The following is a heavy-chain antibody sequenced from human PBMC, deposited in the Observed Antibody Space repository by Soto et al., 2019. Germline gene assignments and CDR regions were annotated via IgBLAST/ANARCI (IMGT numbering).Heavy chain of an antibody. CDR2: ISYDGSNK. CDR3: ARQGVEMATIQDY. V-gene: IGHV3-30-3*01. CDR1: GFTFSSYA. Sequence: HPGGSLRLSCAASGFTFSSYAMHWVRQAPGKGLEWVAVISYDGSNKYYADSVKGRFTISRDNSKNTLYLQMDSLRAEDTAVYYCARQGVEMATIQDYWGQGTLVTVSS. J-gene: IGHJ4*02. D-gene: IGHD5-12*01.